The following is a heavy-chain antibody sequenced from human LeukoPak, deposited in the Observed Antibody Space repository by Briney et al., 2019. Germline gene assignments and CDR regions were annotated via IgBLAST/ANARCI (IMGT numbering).Heavy chain of an antibody. V-gene: IGHV3-48*01. CDR3: ARAYSGSYFFDY. D-gene: IGHD1-26*01. Sequence: GGSLRLSCAASGFTFSSYSMNWVRQDPGKGLEWVSYISSSSSTIFYADSVKGRFTISRDNAKNSLYLQMNSLRAEDTAVYYCARAYSGSYFFDYWGQGTLVTFSS. J-gene: IGHJ4*02. CDR1: GFTFSSYS. CDR2: ISSSSSTI.